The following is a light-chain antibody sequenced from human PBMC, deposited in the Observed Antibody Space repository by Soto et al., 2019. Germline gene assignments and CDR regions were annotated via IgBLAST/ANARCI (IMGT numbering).Light chain of an antibody. V-gene: IGKV3-15*01. J-gene: IGKJ4*01. CDR3: QQYHHLTRT. CDR1: QSVSSN. Sequence: EVVMTQSPATLSVSPGERATLSCRASQSVSSNLVWYQQKPGQAPRLPIYSASTRATGIPARFSGTGSGTEFTLTISSLQSEDFAVYYCQQYHHLTRTFGGGTRVEIK. CDR2: SAS.